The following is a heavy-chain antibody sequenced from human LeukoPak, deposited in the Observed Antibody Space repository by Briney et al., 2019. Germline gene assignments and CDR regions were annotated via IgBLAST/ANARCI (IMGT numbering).Heavy chain of an antibody. CDR2: IRFDGSDE. J-gene: IGHJ3*01. CDR1: GFRFSTSG. D-gene: IGHD2-2*01. V-gene: IGHV3-30*02. Sequence: GGSLRLSCAASGFRFSTSGMHWVRQAPGKGLEWVSFIRFDGSDEDHGDSVKGRFTISRDNSKNTMYLQMNSLRAEDTAVYYCGKEVTYCSSSSCNDAFDVWGRGTMVIVSS. CDR3: GKEVTYCSSSSCNDAFDV.